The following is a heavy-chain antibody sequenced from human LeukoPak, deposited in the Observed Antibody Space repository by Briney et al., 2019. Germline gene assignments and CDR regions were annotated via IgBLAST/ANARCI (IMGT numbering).Heavy chain of an antibody. CDR2: MNPNSGNT. V-gene: IGHV1-8*01. Sequence: SVKVSCKASGYTFTSYDINWVRQATGQGLEWMGWMNPNSGNTGYAQKFQGRVTMTRNTSISTAYMELSSLRSEDTAVYYCARGTGVGSGWYYYYYGMDVWGQGTTVTVSS. J-gene: IGHJ6*01. CDR3: ARGTGVGSGWYYYYYGMDV. D-gene: IGHD6-19*01. CDR1: GYTFTSYD.